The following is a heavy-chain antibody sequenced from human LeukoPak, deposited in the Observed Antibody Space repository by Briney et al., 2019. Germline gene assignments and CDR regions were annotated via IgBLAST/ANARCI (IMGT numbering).Heavy chain of an antibody. CDR3: AKHEGRGDYGAFHY. V-gene: IGHV3-23*01. Sequence: PGGSLRLSCAASGFTFSSYATSWVRQAPGKGLEWVSAISGGGGSTYFTDSVTGRFTISRDNSKNTLYLQMNSLRAEDTAVYYCAKHEGRGDYGAFHYWGQGTLVTVSS. D-gene: IGHD4-17*01. CDR1: GFTFSSYA. J-gene: IGHJ4*02. CDR2: ISGGGGST.